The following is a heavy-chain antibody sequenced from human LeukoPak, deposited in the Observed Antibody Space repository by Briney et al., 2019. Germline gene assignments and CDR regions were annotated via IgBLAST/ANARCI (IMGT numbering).Heavy chain of an antibody. V-gene: IGHV4-59*08. CDR1: GGSISSYY. Sequence: SETLSLTCTASGGSISSYYWSWIRQPPGKGLEWIGYIYYSGSTNYNPSLKSRVTISVDTSKNQFSLKLSSVTAADTAVYYCARWHLDGYNPYDAFDIWGQGTMVSVSS. CDR3: ARWHLDGYNPYDAFDI. D-gene: IGHD5-24*01. J-gene: IGHJ3*02. CDR2: IYYSGST.